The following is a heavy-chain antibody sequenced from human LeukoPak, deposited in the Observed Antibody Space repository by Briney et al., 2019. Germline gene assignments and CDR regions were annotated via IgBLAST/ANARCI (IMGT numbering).Heavy chain of an antibody. Sequence: AISGSGGSTYYADSVKGRFTISRDNSKNTLYLQMNSLRAEDTAVYYCAKDPIVVVTALFDYWGQGTLVTVSS. D-gene: IGHD2-21*02. J-gene: IGHJ4*02. CDR2: ISGSGGST. V-gene: IGHV3-23*01. CDR3: AKDPIVVVTALFDY.